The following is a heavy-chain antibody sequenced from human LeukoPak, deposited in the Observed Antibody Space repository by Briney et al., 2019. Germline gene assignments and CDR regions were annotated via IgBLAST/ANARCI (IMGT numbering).Heavy chain of an antibody. V-gene: IGHV1-18*01. CDR3: ARDSYYYDSYYLDY. J-gene: IGHJ4*02. Sequence: WASVNVSCKASGYTFTSYGISWVRQAPGQGLEWMGWISVYNGNTNYAQKLQGRVTMTADTSTSTAFMELRSLRSDDTAVYYCARDSYYYDSYYLDYWGQGTLVTVSS. CDR2: ISVYNGNT. D-gene: IGHD3-22*01. CDR1: GYTFTSYG.